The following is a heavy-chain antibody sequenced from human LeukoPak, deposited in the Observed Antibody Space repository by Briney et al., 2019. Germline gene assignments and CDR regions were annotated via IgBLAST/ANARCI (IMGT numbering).Heavy chain of an antibody. J-gene: IGHJ6*03. D-gene: IGHD3-22*01. CDR3: ARDLSITMIVVVKNYYYMDV. CDR1: RFTFDTYA. Sequence: GGSLRLSCAASRFTFDTYAMSWVRQAPGKGLEWVSYISSSGSTIYYADSVKGRFTISRDNAKNSLYLQMNSLRAEDTAVYYCARDLSITMIVVVKNYYYMDVWGKGTTVTVSS. CDR2: ISSSGSTI. V-gene: IGHV3-48*04.